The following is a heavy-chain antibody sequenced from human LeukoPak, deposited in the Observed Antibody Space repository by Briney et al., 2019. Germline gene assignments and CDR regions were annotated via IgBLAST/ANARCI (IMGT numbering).Heavy chain of an antibody. CDR1: GFTFSSYW. D-gene: IGHD4-23*01. CDR2: IKQDGSEK. Sequence: PGGSLRLSCAASGFTFSSYWMSWVRQAPGKGLEWVANIKQDGSEKYYVDSVKGRFTISRDNAKNSLYLQMNSLRAEDTAVYYCARDSNPPYGGITDWGQGTLVTVSS. V-gene: IGHV3-7*01. CDR3: ARDSNPPYGGITD. J-gene: IGHJ4*02.